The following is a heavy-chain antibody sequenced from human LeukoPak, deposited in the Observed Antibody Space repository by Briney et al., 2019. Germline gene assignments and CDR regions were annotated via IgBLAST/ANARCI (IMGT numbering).Heavy chain of an antibody. CDR1: GDCVSTTSCF. V-gene: IGHV4-39*07. CDR2: IYYSGTT. CDR3: ARVYSSTHNWFDT. D-gene: IGHD6-19*01. Sequence: PSETLSLTCTVSGDCVSTTSCFWAWIRQPPGEGLELIGSIYYSGTTYFNSSLKSRVTISVERSKNHFSLKLSSLTVADTARYYCARVYSSTHNWFDTWGQGIQVTVSS. J-gene: IGHJ5*02.